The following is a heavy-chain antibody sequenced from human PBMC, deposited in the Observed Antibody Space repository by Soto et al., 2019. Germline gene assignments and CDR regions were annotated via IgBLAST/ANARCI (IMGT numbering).Heavy chain of an antibody. D-gene: IGHD4-17*01. V-gene: IGHV3-13*01. CDR3: ARAGYGDYGLFDY. CDR2: IGTAGDT. CDR1: GVTFCSYD. J-gene: IGHJ4*02. Sequence: WGSLRLSCAASGVTFCSYDMHGVRQATGKGLEWVSAIGTAGDTYYPGSVKGRFTISRENAKNSLYLQMNSLRAGDTAVYYCARAGYGDYGLFDYWGQGTLVTSPQ.